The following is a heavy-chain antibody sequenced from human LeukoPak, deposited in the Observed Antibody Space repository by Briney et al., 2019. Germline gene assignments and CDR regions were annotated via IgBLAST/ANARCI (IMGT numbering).Heavy chain of an antibody. CDR1: GGTFSSYA. V-gene: IGHV1-69*05. D-gene: IGHD2-2*01. Sequence: SVKVSCKASGGTFSSYAISWVRQAPGQGLEWMGRIIPIFGTANYAQKFQDRVTITTDESTSTAYMELSSLRSEDTAVYYCARPRMVPAATEDFYFDYWGQGTLVTVSS. J-gene: IGHJ4*02. CDR3: ARPRMVPAATEDFYFDY. CDR2: IIPIFGTA.